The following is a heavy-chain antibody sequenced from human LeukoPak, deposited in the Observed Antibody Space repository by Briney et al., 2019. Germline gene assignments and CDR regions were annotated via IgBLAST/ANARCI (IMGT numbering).Heavy chain of an antibody. D-gene: IGHD2-21*02. Sequence: GGCLRLSCAASGFTFSSYDMHWVRQTTGKGLEWVSAIDTAGGTYYPDSVKGRFTISRENAKNSFYLQMNSLRAGDTAVYYCAREGFCGGDCPGYFDLWGRGTLVTVSS. CDR3: AREGFCGGDCPGYFDL. CDR1: GFTFSSYD. CDR2: IDTAGGT. V-gene: IGHV3-13*04. J-gene: IGHJ2*01.